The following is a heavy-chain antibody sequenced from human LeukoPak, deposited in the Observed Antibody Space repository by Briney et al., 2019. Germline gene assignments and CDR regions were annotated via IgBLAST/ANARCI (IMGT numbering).Heavy chain of an antibody. CDR2: IKGDGTIT. J-gene: IGHJ4*02. Sequence: GSLRLSCAASGFTFSDYWVHWVRQAPGKGLVWVSRIKGDGTITHYADSVKGRFTISRDNAKNTLHLQMNGLRAEDTAVYYCVRDLGWCTGGVCSLWGQGTLVTVSS. CDR1: GFTFSDYW. D-gene: IGHD2-8*02. CDR3: VRDLGWCTGGVCSL. V-gene: IGHV3-74*01.